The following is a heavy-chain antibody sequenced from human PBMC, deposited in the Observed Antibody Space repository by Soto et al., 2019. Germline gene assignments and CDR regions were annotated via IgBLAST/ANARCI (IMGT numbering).Heavy chain of an antibody. CDR3: ARHSDLALDV. CDR2: IYYSGST. D-gene: IGHD2-21*01. Sequence: SETLSLTCTVSGGSISSSSYYWGWIRQPPGKGLEWIGSIYYSGSTYYNPSLKSRVTISVDTSRNQFSIKLSFVTAADTAVYYCARHSDLALDVWGKGTTVTVSS. J-gene: IGHJ6*04. V-gene: IGHV4-39*01. CDR1: GGSISSSSYY.